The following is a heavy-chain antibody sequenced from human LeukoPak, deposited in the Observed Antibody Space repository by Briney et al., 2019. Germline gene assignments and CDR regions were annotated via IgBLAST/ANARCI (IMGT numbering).Heavy chain of an antibody. J-gene: IGHJ3*02. CDR3: AKIGGATNI. V-gene: IGHV3-23*01. D-gene: IGHD1-26*01. CDR2: ISGVGDST. Sequence: GGSLRLSCAASGFTSSSYAMTWVRQAPGEGLVWVSSISGVGDSTYYADSVNGRFTISRDPSKNTLYLQMDSLRADDTAVYSCAKIGGATNIWGQGTMVTVSS. CDR1: GFTSSSYA.